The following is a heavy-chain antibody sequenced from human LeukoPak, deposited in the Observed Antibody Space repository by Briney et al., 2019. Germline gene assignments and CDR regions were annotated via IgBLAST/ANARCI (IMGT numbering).Heavy chain of an antibody. CDR3: ARRSGGSFDY. D-gene: IGHD1-26*01. V-gene: IGHV4-39*01. CDR2: IYYSGST. CDR1: GGSISSSSYY. Sequence: SSETLSLTCTVSGGSISSSSYYWGWIRQPPGKGLEWIGSIYYSGSTYYNPSLKSRVTISVDTSKNQFSLKLSSVTAADTAVYYCARRSGGSFDYWGQGTLVTVSS. J-gene: IGHJ4*02.